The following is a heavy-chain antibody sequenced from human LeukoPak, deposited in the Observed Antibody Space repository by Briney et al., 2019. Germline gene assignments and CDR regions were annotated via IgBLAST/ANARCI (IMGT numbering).Heavy chain of an antibody. Sequence: TGGSLRLSCAASGFIFNNYAMSWVRQAPGKGLEWVSAISESGGETYHADSVKGQFTISRDTSKSTLYLQLNSLRAEDTAIYYCARDPIGSRWPYYFDYWGQGTLVTVSS. CDR3: ARDPIGSRWPYYFDY. CDR2: ISESGGET. D-gene: IGHD6-13*01. V-gene: IGHV3-23*01. CDR1: GFIFNNYA. J-gene: IGHJ4*02.